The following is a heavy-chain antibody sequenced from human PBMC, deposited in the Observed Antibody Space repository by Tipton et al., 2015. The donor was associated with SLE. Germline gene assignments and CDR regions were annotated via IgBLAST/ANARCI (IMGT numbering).Heavy chain of an antibody. J-gene: IGHJ4*02. CDR3: ARDLIRAGYFDY. Sequence: TLSLTCTVSGGSISSSSYYWGWIRQPPGKGLEWIGSIYYSGSTYYNPSLKSRVTISVDTSKNQFSLKLGSVTAADTAVYYCARDLIRAGYFDYWGQGTLVTVSS. CDR2: IYYSGST. D-gene: IGHD3-10*01. V-gene: IGHV4-39*07. CDR1: GGSISSSSYY.